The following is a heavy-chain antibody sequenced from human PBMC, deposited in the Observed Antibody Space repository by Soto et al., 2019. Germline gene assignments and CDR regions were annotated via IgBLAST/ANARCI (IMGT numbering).Heavy chain of an antibody. D-gene: IGHD3-22*01. V-gene: IGHV1-2*04. Sequence: ASVKVSCKASGYTFTGYYMHWVRQAPGQGLEWMGWINPNSGGTNYAQKFQGWVTMTRDTSISTAYMELSRLRSDDTAVYYCAMGNYYDSSGHDAFDIWGQGTMVTVSS. CDR2: INPNSGGT. CDR3: AMGNYYDSSGHDAFDI. CDR1: GYTFTGYY. J-gene: IGHJ3*02.